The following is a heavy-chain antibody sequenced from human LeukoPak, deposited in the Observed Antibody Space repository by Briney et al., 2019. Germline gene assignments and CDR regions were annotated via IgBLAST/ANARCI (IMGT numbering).Heavy chain of an antibody. V-gene: IGHV1-2*02. CDR2: ISPNSGGT. D-gene: IGHD3-22*01. Sequence: ASVKVSCKASGYTFTGYYMHWVRQAPGQGLEWMGWISPNSGGTNYAQKFQGRVTMTRDTSISTAYMELSRLRSDDTAVYYCARRGLLLRGFDYWGQGTLVTVSS. J-gene: IGHJ4*02. CDR3: ARRGLLLRGFDY. CDR1: GYTFTGYY.